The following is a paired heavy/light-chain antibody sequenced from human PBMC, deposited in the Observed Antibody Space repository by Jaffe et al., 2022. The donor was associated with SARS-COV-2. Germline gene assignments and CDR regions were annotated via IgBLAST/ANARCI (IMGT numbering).Heavy chain of an antibody. J-gene: IGHJ4*02. CDR3: AACGNRGGYNYGVDS. CDR1: GGTFSSYD. D-gene: IGHD5-12*01. CDR2: IIPIYGTP. Sequence: QVQVVQSGAEVKKPGSSVKVSCKTSGGTFSSYDVNWVRQAPGQGLEWIGGIIPIYGTPKYAQTFQDRVTITADEPTSTVYMELSSLRSEDTAFYYCAACGNRGGYNYGVDSWGQGTLVTVSS. V-gene: IGHV1-69*01.
Light chain of an antibody. CDR2: AAS. J-gene: IGKJ1*01. Sequence: EIVLTQSPGTLSLSPGERATLSCRASQSVNSDYLGWYQQRLGQAPRLLIYAASSRATGIPDRFSGSGSGTDFTLTISRLEPEDFAVYYCQHYGGSPRTFGQGTRVEIK. V-gene: IGKV3-20*01. CDR3: QHYGGSPRT. CDR1: QSVNSDY.